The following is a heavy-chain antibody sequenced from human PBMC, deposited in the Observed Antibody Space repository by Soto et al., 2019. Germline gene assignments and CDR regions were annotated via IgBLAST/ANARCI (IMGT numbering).Heavy chain of an antibody. CDR1: GGSISSGDYY. J-gene: IGHJ6*02. CDR3: ARGYYDSSGYKYYYYYGMDV. CDR2: IYYSGST. V-gene: IGHV4-39*01. D-gene: IGHD3-22*01. Sequence: SETLSLTCTVSGGSISSGDYYWGWIRQPPGKGLEWIGSIYYSGSTYYNPSLKSRVTISVDTSKNQFSLKLSSVTAADTAVYYCARGYYDSSGYKYYYYYGMDVWGQGTTVTVSS.